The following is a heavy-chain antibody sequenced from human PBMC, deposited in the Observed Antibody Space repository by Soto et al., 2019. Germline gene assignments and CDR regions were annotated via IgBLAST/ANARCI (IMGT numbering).Heavy chain of an antibody. J-gene: IGHJ6*02. D-gene: IGHD6-13*01. V-gene: IGHV3-30*18. Sequence: QVQLVESGGGVVQPGRSLRLSCAASGFTFSSYGMHWVRQAPGKGLEWVAVISYDGSNKYYADSVKGRFTISRDNSKNTRYIQMNRLRAEDTAVYYCAKLYHRNLRSSWYVDYGMDVWGQGTTVTVSS. CDR2: ISYDGSNK. CDR1: GFTFSSYG. CDR3: AKLYHRNLRSSWYVDYGMDV.